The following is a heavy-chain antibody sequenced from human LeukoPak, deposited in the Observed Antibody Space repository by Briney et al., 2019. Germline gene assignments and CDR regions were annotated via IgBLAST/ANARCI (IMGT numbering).Heavy chain of an antibody. CDR3: AGRDVYNSAF. V-gene: IGHV3-48*04. J-gene: IGHJ4*02. D-gene: IGHD5-24*01. Sequence: GGSLRLSCAASGFTFSSYAMHWVRQAPGKGLEWVSYITPSGSTIYYADSVKGRFTISRDNAKNSLYLQMNSLRAEDTAVYFCAGRDVYNSAFWGQGTLVTVSS. CDR2: ITPSGSTI. CDR1: GFTFSSYA.